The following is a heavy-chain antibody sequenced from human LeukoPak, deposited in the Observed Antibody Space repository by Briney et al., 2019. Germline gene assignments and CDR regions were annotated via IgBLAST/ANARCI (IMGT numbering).Heavy chain of an antibody. CDR3: AKEPREYCSSTSCPNWFDS. D-gene: IGHD2-2*01. J-gene: IGHJ5*01. CDR2: ITASGGTT. CDR1: GFTFNNYA. V-gene: IGHV3-23*01. Sequence: GGSLRLSCAASGFTFNNYAMSWVRQAPGKGLEWVSAITASGGTTYYADSVKGRFTISRDNSENTLFLQMNSLRAEDTAVYYCAKEPREYCSSTSCPNWFDSWGQGTLVTVSS.